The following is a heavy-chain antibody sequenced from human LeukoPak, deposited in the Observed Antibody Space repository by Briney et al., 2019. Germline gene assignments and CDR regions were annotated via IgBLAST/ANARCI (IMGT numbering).Heavy chain of an antibody. Sequence: GGSLRLSCAASGFTFSSYAMSWVRQAPGKGLEWVSAISGSGGNTYYADSVKGRFTISRDNSKNTLYLQMNSLRAEDTAVYYCAKLVVAAMLNWFDPWGQGTLVTVSS. V-gene: IGHV3-23*01. D-gene: IGHD2-15*01. CDR1: GFTFSSYA. J-gene: IGHJ5*02. CDR3: AKLVVAAMLNWFDP. CDR2: ISGSGGNT.